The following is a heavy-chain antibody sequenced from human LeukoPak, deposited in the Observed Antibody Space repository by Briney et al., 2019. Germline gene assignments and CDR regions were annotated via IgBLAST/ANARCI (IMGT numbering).Heavy chain of an antibody. V-gene: IGHV3-11*01. D-gene: IGHD6-13*01. CDR3: ARGWGSSWYYFDY. Sequence: GGSLRLSCAASGFTFSDYYVSWIRQAPGKGLEWVSYISTSGDTIYYADSVKGRFTISRDNAKNSLYLQMNSLRAEDTAVYYCARGWGSSWYYFDYWGQGTLVTVSS. CDR2: ISTSGDTI. CDR1: GFTFSDYY. J-gene: IGHJ4*02.